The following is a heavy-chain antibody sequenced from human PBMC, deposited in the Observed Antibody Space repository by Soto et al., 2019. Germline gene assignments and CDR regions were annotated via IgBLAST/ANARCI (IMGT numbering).Heavy chain of an antibody. V-gene: IGHV4-34*01. CDR3: ARGSIAVAGTPPWYYYYGMDV. Sequence: SETLSLTCAVYGGSFSGYYWSWIRQPPGKGLEWIGEINHSGSTNYNPSLKSRVTISVDTSKHQFSLKLSSVTAADTAVYYCARGSIAVAGTPPWYYYYGMDVWGQGTTVTVS. J-gene: IGHJ6*02. CDR1: GGSFSGYY. CDR2: INHSGST. D-gene: IGHD6-19*01.